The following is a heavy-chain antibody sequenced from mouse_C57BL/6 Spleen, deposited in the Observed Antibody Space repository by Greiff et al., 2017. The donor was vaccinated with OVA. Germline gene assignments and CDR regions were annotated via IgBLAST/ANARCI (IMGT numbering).Heavy chain of an antibody. Sequence: EVMLVESGGGLVQPGGSLSLSCAASGFTFTDYYMSWVRQPPGKALEWLGFIRNKANGYTTEYSASVKGRFTISRDNSQSILYLQMNALRAEDSATYYCASFYYVSSYWYFDVWGTGTTVTVSS. V-gene: IGHV7-3*01. CDR2: IRNKANGYTT. J-gene: IGHJ1*03. CDR3: ASFYYVSSYWYFDV. D-gene: IGHD1-1*01. CDR1: GFTFTDYY.